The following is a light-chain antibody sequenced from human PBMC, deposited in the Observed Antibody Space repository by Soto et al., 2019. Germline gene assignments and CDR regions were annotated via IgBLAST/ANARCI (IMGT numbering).Light chain of an antibody. CDR3: QTWGTGIVV. CDR1: SGHISYA. CDR2: LNSDGSH. J-gene: IGLJ2*01. V-gene: IGLV4-69*01. Sequence: QPVLTQSPSASASLGASVKLTCTLSSGHISYAIAWHQQQPEKGPRYLMKLNSDGSHFKGDGIPDRFSGSSSGTERYLTISSLQSEDEADYYCQTWGTGIVVFGGGTKLTVL.